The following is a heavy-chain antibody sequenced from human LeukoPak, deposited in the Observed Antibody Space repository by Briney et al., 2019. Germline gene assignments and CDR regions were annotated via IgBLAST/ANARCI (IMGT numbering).Heavy chain of an antibody. D-gene: IGHD3-22*01. Sequence: PGGSLRLSCAASGFTVSSNYMSWVRQAPGKGLEWVSVIYSGGSTYYADSVKGRFTISRDNSKNTLYLQMNSLRAEDTAVYYCARRHTSYYYSSVGYFDYWGQGTLVTVSS. CDR3: ARRHTSYYYSSVGYFDY. J-gene: IGHJ4*02. CDR1: GFTVSSNY. CDR2: IYSGGST. V-gene: IGHV3-53*01.